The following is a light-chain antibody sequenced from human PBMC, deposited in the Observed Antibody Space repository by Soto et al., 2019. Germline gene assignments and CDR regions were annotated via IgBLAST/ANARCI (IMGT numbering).Light chain of an antibody. CDR1: QSVSNNY. J-gene: IGKJ4*01. CDR3: QQYGSSPS. V-gene: IGKV3D-20*01. CDR2: DAY. Sequence: EIVLTQSPGTLSLSPGERATLSCRASQSVSNNYLAWYQQKPGLAPRLLIYDAYSRATGISDRFSGSGSGTDFILTISRLEPEDFTVYYCQQYGSSPSFGGGTKVDIK.